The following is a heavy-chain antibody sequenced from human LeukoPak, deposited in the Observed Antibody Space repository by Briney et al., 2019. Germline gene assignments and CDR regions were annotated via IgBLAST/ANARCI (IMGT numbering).Heavy chain of an antibody. D-gene: IGHD5-18*01. Sequence: GGSLRLSCAASGFTFSNYEFNWVRQAPGKGLEWVSYISSSGRNIYYADSVKGRFTISRDDAKNSLYLQMNSLRAEDTAVYYCARDLVQLWSKDFWGQGTLVTVSS. CDR1: GFTFSNYE. V-gene: IGHV3-48*03. CDR3: ARDLVQLWSKDF. J-gene: IGHJ4*02. CDR2: ISSSGRNI.